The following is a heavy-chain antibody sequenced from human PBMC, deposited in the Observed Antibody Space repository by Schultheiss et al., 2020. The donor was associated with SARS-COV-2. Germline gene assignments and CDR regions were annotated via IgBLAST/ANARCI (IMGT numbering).Heavy chain of an antibody. J-gene: IGHJ4*02. CDR3: ARVYCSSTSCYRALDY. Sequence: ASVKVSCKASGYTFTGYYMHWVRQAPGQGLEWMGRINPNSGGTNYAQKFQGRVTMTRDTSISTAYMELSRLRSDDTAVYYCARVYCSSTSCYRALDYWGQGTLVTVSS. D-gene: IGHD2-2*02. V-gene: IGHV1-2*06. CDR1: GYTFTGYY. CDR2: INPNSGGT.